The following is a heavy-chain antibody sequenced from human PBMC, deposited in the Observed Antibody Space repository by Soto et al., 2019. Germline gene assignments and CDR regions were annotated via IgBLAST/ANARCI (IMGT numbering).Heavy chain of an antibody. Sequence: VQLLQSGGEVRKPGASVKVSCKTSGFTFTNYAINWVRQAPGQGLQWMGWISAYSGDTKYAQRFQDRLTVTTDPSTPTAYMELRSLTSNDTAVYYCARDGRAFSIFGETMAVWGQGTTVTVSS. V-gene: IGHV1-18*01. D-gene: IGHD3-3*02. CDR3: ARDGRAFSIFGETMAV. CDR2: ISAYSGDT. CDR1: GFTFTNYA. J-gene: IGHJ6*01.